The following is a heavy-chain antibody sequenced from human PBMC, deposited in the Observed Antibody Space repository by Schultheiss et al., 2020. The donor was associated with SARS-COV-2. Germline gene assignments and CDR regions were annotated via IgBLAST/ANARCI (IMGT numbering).Heavy chain of an antibody. CDR3: ARHAITIFAVGWFDP. CDR1: GGSISSYY. D-gene: IGHD3-9*01. CDR2: IYYSGST. J-gene: IGHJ5*02. Sequence: SETLSLTCTVSGGSISSYYWSWIRQPPGKGLEWIGYIYYSGSTNYNPSLKSRVTISVDTSKNQFSLKLSSVTAADTAVYYCARHAITIFAVGWFDPWGQGTLVTVSS. V-gene: IGHV4-59*08.